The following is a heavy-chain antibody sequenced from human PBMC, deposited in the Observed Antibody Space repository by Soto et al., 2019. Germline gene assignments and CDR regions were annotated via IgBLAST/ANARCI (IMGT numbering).Heavy chain of an antibody. V-gene: IGHV3-48*02. D-gene: IGHD2-15*01. CDR3: ARDDRFCSGGTCYSRHYFDY. J-gene: IGHJ4*02. CDR1: GFTFSTYS. CDR2: ISSSSSTI. Sequence: GGSLRLSCAASGFTFSTYSMNWVRQAPGKGLEWVSYISSSSSTIYYADSVKGRFTISRDNAKNSLYLQMNSLRDEDTAVYYCARDDRFCSGGTCYSRHYFDYWGQGTLVTVSS.